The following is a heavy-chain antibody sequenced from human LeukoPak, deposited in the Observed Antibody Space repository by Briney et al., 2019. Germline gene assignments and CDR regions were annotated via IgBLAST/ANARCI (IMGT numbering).Heavy chain of an antibody. D-gene: IGHD3-22*01. CDR2: ISGSGGST. Sequence: GGSLRLSCAASGFTFSSYAMSWVRQAPGKGLEWVSAISGSGGSTYYADSVKGRFTISRDNSKNTLYLQMNSLRAEDTAVYYCARGTIDSSGYYHFQHWGQGTLVTVSS. CDR1: GFTFSSYA. CDR3: ARGTIDSSGYYHFQH. V-gene: IGHV3-23*01. J-gene: IGHJ1*01.